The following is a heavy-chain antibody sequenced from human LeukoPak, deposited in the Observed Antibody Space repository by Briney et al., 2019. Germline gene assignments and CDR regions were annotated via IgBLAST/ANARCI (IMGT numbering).Heavy chain of an antibody. V-gene: IGHV3-30*18. Sequence: GESLRLSCAASGFTFSSYGMHWVRQAPGKGLEWVAVISYDGSNKYYADSVKGRFTISRDNSKNTLYLQMNSLRAEDTAVYYCAKDGPPNYDSSGYYVDYWGQGTLVTVSS. CDR1: GFTFSSYG. D-gene: IGHD3-22*01. CDR2: ISYDGSNK. J-gene: IGHJ4*02. CDR3: AKDGPPNYDSSGYYVDY.